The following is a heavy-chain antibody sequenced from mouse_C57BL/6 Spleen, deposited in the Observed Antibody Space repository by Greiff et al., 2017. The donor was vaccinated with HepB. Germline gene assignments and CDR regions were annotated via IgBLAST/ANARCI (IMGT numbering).Heavy chain of an antibody. CDR2: ISSGSSTI. V-gene: IGHV5-17*01. J-gene: IGHJ1*03. Sequence: EVQVVESGGGLVKPGGSLKLSCAASGFTFSDYGMHWVRQAPEKGLEWVAYISSGSSTIYYADTVKGRFTISRDNAKNTLFLQMTSLRSEDTAMSYCARRDYWYFDVWGTGTTVTVSS. CDR1: GFTFSDYG. CDR3: ARRDYWYFDV.